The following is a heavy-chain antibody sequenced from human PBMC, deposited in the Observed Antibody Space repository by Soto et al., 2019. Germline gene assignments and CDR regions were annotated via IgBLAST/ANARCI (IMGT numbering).Heavy chain of an antibody. CDR3: GGGYYDFWGGLHYYMDV. CDR1: GFTFSSYW. Sequence: EVQLVESGGGLVQPGGSLRLSCAASGFTFSSYWMSWVRQAPGKGLEWVANIKQDGSEKYYVDSVKGRFTISRDNAKNSLYLQMNSLRAEDTAGYYCGGGYYDFWGGLHYYMDVWGKGTTVTVSS. CDR2: IKQDGSEK. D-gene: IGHD3-3*01. V-gene: IGHV3-7*01. J-gene: IGHJ6*03.